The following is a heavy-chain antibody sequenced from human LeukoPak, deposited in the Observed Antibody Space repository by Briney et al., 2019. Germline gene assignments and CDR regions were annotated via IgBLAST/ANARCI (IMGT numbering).Heavy chain of an antibody. Sequence: ASVKVSCKASGYTFTSYDINWVRQATGQGLEWMGWINPNSGGTNYAQKFQGRVTMTRDTSISTAYMELSRLRSDDTAVYYCARVGDPGRWIHDYWGQGTLVTVSS. CDR2: INPNSGGT. CDR3: ARVGDPGRWIHDY. CDR1: GYTFTSYD. J-gene: IGHJ4*02. V-gene: IGHV1-2*02. D-gene: IGHD3-16*01.